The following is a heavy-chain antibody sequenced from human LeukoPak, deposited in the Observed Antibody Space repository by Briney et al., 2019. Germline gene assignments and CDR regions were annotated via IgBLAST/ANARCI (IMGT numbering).Heavy chain of an antibody. V-gene: IGHV1-8*01. J-gene: IGHJ4*02. CDR1: GYAFNIYD. CDR2: MNPDSGNT. Sequence: ASVKVSCKASGYAFNIYDINWVRQATGQGLEWMGWMNPDSGNTGFAQKFQGRVTMTRNTSITTAYMALSSLRFEDTAVYYCAVHLPGDYLDRWGQGTLVTVSS. CDR3: AVHLPGDYLDR.